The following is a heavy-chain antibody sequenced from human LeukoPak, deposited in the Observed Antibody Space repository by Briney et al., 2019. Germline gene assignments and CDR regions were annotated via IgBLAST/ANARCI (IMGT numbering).Heavy chain of an antibody. CDR3: AREGEVREMTT. CDR1: GGSISSGGYY. V-gene: IGHV4-31*03. J-gene: IGHJ4*02. D-gene: IGHD5-24*01. Sequence: SETLSLTCTVSGGSISSGGYYWSWIRQHPGTGLEWIGYIYYSGSTYYNPSLKSRVTISVDTSKNQFSLKLSSVTAADTAVYCCAREGEVREMTTWGQGTLVTVSS. CDR2: IYYSGST.